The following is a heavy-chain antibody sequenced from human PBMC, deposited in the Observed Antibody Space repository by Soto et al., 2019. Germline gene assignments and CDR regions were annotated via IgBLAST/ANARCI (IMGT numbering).Heavy chain of an antibody. CDR1: GFSFGNYW. Sequence: GGSLRLSFAASGFSFGNYWMSWFRQAPGKGLEWVANIKQDGSEKYYVDSVKGRFTISRDNAKNSLYLQMNSLRAEDTAVYYCARRGYSGYDPYYFDYWGQGTLVTVSS. CDR2: IKQDGSEK. J-gene: IGHJ4*02. V-gene: IGHV3-7*01. D-gene: IGHD5-12*01. CDR3: ARRGYSGYDPYYFDY.